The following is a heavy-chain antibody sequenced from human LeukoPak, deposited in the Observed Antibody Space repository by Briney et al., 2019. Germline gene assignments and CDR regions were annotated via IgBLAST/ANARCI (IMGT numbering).Heavy chain of an antibody. Sequence: SETLSLTCTVSGGSIDSSGSYWGWIRQPPGKGLEWIGCVYYGGDAYYNPSLKSRVTISADLSKNQFSLSLISVTAADTALYYCARLFSRGWPYYYGLGAWGQGATVTVSS. CDR3: ARLFSRGWPYYYGLGA. CDR1: GGSIDSSGSY. D-gene: IGHD6-19*01. CDR2: VYYGGDA. J-gene: IGHJ6*02. V-gene: IGHV4-39*01.